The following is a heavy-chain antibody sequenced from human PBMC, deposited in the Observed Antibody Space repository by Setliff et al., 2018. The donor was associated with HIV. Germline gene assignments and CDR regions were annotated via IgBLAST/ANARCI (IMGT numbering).Heavy chain of an antibody. CDR3: AKISPRGYCDITTGRLTDPFDV. D-gene: IGHD3-9*01. Sequence: SETLSLTCTVSDSAMDSYYWSWVRQSPGRGLEYIGDIYWTGKTDYNPSLKSRVTISLDTSRNQFSLKLNSVTGADTAVYYCAKISPRGYCDITTGRLTDPFDVWGPGTMVTVSS. CDR2: IYWTGKT. CDR1: DSAMDSYY. V-gene: IGHV4-59*12. J-gene: IGHJ3*01.